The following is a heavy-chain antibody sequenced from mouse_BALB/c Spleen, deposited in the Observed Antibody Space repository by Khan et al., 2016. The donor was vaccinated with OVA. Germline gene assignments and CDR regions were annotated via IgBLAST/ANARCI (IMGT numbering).Heavy chain of an antibody. CDR1: GYSITRDYA. Sequence: VQLQQSGPGLVKPSQSLSLTCTVTGYSITRDYAWNWIRQFPGNKLEWMGFISYSGSTSYNPSLKSQISITRDTSKNQFFLQLNSVTTEDTATYYCARWDYDAPNYWGQGTTLTVSS. D-gene: IGHD2-4*01. V-gene: IGHV3-2*02. CDR3: ARWDYDAPNY. J-gene: IGHJ2*01. CDR2: ISYSGST.